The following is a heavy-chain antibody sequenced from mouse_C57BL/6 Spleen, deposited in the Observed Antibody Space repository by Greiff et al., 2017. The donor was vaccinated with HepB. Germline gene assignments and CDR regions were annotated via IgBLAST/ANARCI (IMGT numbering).Heavy chain of an antibody. Sequence: VQLQQSGAELVKPGASVKISCKASGYAFSSYWMNWVKQRPGKGLEWIGQIYPGDGDTNYNGKFKGKATLTADKSSSTAYMQLSSLTSEDSAVYFCASQNYGSSPYWYFDVWGTGTTVTVSS. D-gene: IGHD1-1*01. V-gene: IGHV1-80*01. CDR2: IYPGDGDT. J-gene: IGHJ1*03. CDR1: GYAFSSYW. CDR3: ASQNYGSSPYWYFDV.